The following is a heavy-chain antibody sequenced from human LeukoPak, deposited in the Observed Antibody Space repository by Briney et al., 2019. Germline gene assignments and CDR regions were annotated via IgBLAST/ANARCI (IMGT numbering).Heavy chain of an antibody. CDR1: GGSNRSYF. J-gene: IGHJ3*02. Sequence: PSETLSLTCAVSGGSNRSYFWSWIRQPPGTGLEWIGYIDYTGSTNYNPSLKSRLTISIDTSENQFSLKVSSVTAADTAVYYCARYHPGQSGSFDIWGQGTMVAVSS. CDR3: ARYHPGQSGSFDI. D-gene: IGHD3-10*01. V-gene: IGHV4-59*08. CDR2: IDYTGST.